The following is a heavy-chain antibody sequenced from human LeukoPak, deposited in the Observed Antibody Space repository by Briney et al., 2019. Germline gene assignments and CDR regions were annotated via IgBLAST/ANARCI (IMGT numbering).Heavy chain of an antibody. CDR2: TYYRSKWYN. CDR1: GDSVSSNSAA. Sequence: SQTLSLTCAISGDSVSSNSAAWNWIRQSPSRGLEWLGRTYYRSKWYNDYAVSVKSRITINPDTSKNQFALQLNSVTAADTAVYYCARTSFDILTGYYSGGGPFDSWGQGTLVTVSS. J-gene: IGHJ4*02. V-gene: IGHV6-1*01. D-gene: IGHD3-9*01. CDR3: ARTSFDILTGYYSGGGPFDS.